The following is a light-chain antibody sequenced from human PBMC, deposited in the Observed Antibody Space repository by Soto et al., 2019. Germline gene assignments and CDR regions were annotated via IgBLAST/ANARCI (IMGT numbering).Light chain of an antibody. CDR1: SSDVGGYNY. CDR2: DVS. CDR3: SSYTSSSTLL. V-gene: IGLV2-14*03. Sequence: QSVLTQPASVSGSPGQSITISCTGTSSDVGGYNYVSWYQQNPGKAPKLMIYDVSNRPSGVSNRFSGSKSGNTASLTISGLQAEDEADYYCSSYTSSSTLLFGGGTKVTVL. J-gene: IGLJ2*01.